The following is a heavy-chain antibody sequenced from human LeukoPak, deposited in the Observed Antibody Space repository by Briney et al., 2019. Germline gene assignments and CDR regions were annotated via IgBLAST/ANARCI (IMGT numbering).Heavy chain of an antibody. CDR2: INHSGST. J-gene: IGHJ4*02. CDR1: GGSFSGYY. V-gene: IGHV4-34*01. CDR3: ASGGGDLTDY. Sequence: SETLSLTCAVYGGSFSGYYWSWIRQPPGEGLEWIGEINHSGSTNYNPSLKSRVTLSVDTSKNQFSLKLSSVTAADTAVYYCASGGGDLTDYWGQGTLVTVSS. D-gene: IGHD4-17*01.